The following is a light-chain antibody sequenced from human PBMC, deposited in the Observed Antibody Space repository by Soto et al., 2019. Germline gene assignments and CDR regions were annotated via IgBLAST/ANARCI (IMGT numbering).Light chain of an antibody. CDR3: RSYAGSNNYV. J-gene: IGLJ1*01. V-gene: IGLV2-8*01. Sequence: QSALTQPPSSSVSPGQSVTISCTGTSSDVGGYNYVAWYQQHPGKAPKLMIYEVSKRPSGVPDRFSGSKSGNTASRTVSGLQAEDEADYYCRSYAGSNNYVFGTGTKLTVL. CDR1: SSDVGGYNY. CDR2: EVS.